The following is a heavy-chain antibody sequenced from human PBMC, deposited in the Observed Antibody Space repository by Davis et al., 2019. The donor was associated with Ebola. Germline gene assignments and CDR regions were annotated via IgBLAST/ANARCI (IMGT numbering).Heavy chain of an antibody. CDR2: INAGNGNT. J-gene: IGHJ4*02. CDR3: ARGHNYAHEY. V-gene: IGHV1-3*01. CDR1: GYTFTSYA. D-gene: IGHD4-11*01. Sequence: ASVKVSCKTSGYTFTSYAIHWVRQAPGQRLEWMGWINAGNGNTKYSQKFQGRVTITRDTSASTAYMELSSLRYDDTADYYCARGHNYAHEYWGQGTLVTVSS.